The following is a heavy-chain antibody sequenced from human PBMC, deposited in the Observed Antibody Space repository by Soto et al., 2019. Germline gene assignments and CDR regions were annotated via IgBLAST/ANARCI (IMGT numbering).Heavy chain of an antibody. CDR1: RGTFSSYA. CDR3: ASSKEGYYDSSGYYSWPY. Sequence: SVKVSCKASRGTFSSYAISWVRQAPGQGLEWMGGIIPIFGTANYAQKFQGRVTITADKSTSTAYMELSSLRSEDTAVYYCASSKEGYYDSSGYYSWPYWGQGTLVTVSS. J-gene: IGHJ4*02. CDR2: IIPIFGTA. V-gene: IGHV1-69*06. D-gene: IGHD3-22*01.